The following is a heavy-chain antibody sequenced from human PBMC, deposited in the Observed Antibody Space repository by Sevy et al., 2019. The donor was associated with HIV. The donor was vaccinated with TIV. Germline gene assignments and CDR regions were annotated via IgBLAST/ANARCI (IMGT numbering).Heavy chain of an antibody. CDR3: ARDPGNYGNY. D-gene: IGHD4-17*01. CDR2: ISHDERTK. Sequence: GGSLRLSCAASGFTFSTYAMHWLRQAPGKGLEWVAVISHDERTKYYADSVKGRFTISRDNSKNTLYLQMDSLRPEDTTIYYCARDPGNYGNYWGQGTLVTVSS. V-gene: IGHV3-30*04. J-gene: IGHJ4*02. CDR1: GFTFSTYA.